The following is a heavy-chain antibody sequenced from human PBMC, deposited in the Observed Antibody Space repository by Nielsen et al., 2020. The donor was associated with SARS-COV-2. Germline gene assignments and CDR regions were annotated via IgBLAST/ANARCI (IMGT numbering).Heavy chain of an antibody. Sequence: GGSLRLSCAASGFTFSSYGMHWVRQAPGKGLEWVAVISYDGSKKYSADPVKGRFTISRDNSKSTLYLQMNRLSDDDTAMYYCARDGANWGQGTLVTVSS. CDR3: ARDGAN. D-gene: IGHD4/OR15-4a*01. CDR2: ISYDGSKK. CDR1: GFTFSSYG. J-gene: IGHJ4*02. V-gene: IGHV3-33*05.